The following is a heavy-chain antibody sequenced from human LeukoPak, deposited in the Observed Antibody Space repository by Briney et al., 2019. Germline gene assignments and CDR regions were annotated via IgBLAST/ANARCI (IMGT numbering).Heavy chain of an antibody. Sequence: GGSLRLSCAASGFTFSRYWMHWVRQAPGKGLMWVSRISPDGSTTLYADSVKGRFTISRDNAKNTLYLQMNSLGAEDTAVYYCARSRWCDYWGQGTLVTVSS. V-gene: IGHV3-74*03. CDR1: GFTFSRYW. J-gene: IGHJ4*02. D-gene: IGHD4-23*01. CDR2: ISPDGSTT. CDR3: ARSRWCDY.